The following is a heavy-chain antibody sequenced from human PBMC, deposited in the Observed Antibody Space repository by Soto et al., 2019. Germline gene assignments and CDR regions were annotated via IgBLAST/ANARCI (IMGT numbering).Heavy chain of an antibody. CDR3: ARVFERDGYIDY. CDR2: INPSGGST. Sequence: ASVKVSCKASGYTFTSYYMHWVRQAPGQGLEWMGIINPSGGSTSYAQKFQGRDTMTRDTSTSTVYMELSSLRSEDTAVYYCARVFERDGYIDYWGQGTLVTVSS. V-gene: IGHV1-46*01. J-gene: IGHJ4*02. CDR1: GYTFTSYY.